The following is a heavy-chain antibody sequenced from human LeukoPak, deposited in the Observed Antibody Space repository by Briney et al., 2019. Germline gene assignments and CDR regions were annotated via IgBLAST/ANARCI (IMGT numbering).Heavy chain of an antibody. V-gene: IGHV1-69*13. CDR1: GGTFSSYA. CDR3: ARDRSSSPYHFDY. CDR2: IIPIFGTA. D-gene: IGHD6-13*01. Sequence: ASVKVSCKASGGTFSSYAISWVRQAPGQGLEWMGGIIPIFGTASYAQKFQGRVTITADESTSTAYMELSSLRSEDTAVYYCARDRSSSPYHFDYWGQGTLVTVSS. J-gene: IGHJ4*02.